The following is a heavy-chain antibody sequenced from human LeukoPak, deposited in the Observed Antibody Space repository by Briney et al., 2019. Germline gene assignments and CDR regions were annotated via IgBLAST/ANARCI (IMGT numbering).Heavy chain of an antibody. J-gene: IGHJ4*02. D-gene: IGHD2-2*01. CDR2: ISGSGGST. Sequence: GGSLRLSCAASGFTFSSYAMCWVSQAPGKGLEWVSAISGSGGSTYYADSVKGRFTISRDNSKNTLYLQMNSLRAEDTAVYYCAKSDCSSTSCFTYDYWGQGTLVTVSS. CDR1: GFTFSSYA. CDR3: AKSDCSSTSCFTYDY. V-gene: IGHV3-23*01.